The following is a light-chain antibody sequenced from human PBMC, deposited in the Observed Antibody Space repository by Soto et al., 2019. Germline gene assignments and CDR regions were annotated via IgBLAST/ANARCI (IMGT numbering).Light chain of an antibody. CDR2: DYS. V-gene: IGLV1-40*01. CDR1: SSNIGADYD. J-gene: IGLJ3*02. Sequence: QAVVTQPPSVSGAPGQRVTISCSGTSSNIGADYDVHWYQQLPGTAPKLLIFDYSIRPSGVPDRFSASKSGTSASLAITGLQAEDEADYYCQSYDSSLSASVFGGGTKLTV. CDR3: QSYDSSLSASV.